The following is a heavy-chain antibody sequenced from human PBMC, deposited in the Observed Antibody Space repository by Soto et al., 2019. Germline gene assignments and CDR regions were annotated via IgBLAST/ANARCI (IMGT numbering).Heavy chain of an antibody. CDR1: GGTFSSYA. V-gene: IGHV1-69*06. D-gene: IGHD3-3*01. CDR2: IIPIFGTA. CDR3: ARQIVYHLYDFWSGYHPGMDV. J-gene: IGHJ6*02. Sequence: SVKVSCKASGGTFSSYAISWVRQAPGQGLEWMGGIIPIFGTANYAQKFQGRVTITADKSTSTAYMELSSLRSEDTAVYYCARQIVYHLYDFWSGYHPGMDVWG.